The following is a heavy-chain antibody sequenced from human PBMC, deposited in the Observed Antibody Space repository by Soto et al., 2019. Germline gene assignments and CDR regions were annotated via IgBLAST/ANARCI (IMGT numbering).Heavy chain of an antibody. Sequence: QVQLQQWGAGLLKPSETLSLTCAVYGGSFSGYYWSWIRQPPGKGLEWIGEINHSGSTNYNPSLKSRVTISVDPSKNQFSLKLSSVTAADTAVYYCARGMSYYDILTGRKSQYYFDYWGQGTLVTVSS. D-gene: IGHD3-9*01. CDR3: ARGMSYYDILTGRKSQYYFDY. V-gene: IGHV4-34*01. J-gene: IGHJ4*02. CDR2: INHSGST. CDR1: GGSFSGYY.